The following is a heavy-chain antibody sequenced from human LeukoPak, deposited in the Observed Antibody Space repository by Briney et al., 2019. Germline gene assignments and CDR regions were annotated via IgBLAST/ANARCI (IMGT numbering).Heavy chain of an antibody. CDR2: ISSSGTYT. V-gene: IGHV3-11*06. CDR1: GFTFNKFA. J-gene: IGHJ4*02. D-gene: IGHD1-26*01. Sequence: PGGSLRLSCEASGFTFNKFAMSWVRQAPGKGLEWVSYISSSGTYTNYADSVKGRFTISRDNAKNSLYLQMNSLSAEDTAVYYCAKIAGTYSPDYWGQGTLVTVSS. CDR3: AKIAGTYSPDY.